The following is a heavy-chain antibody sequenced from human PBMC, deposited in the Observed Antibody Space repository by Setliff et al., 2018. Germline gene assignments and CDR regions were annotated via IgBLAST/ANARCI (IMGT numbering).Heavy chain of an antibody. CDR2: ISSSGSTI. D-gene: IGHD2-2*01. V-gene: IGHV3-48*03. J-gene: IGHJ4*02. CDR3: VPESSTFLN. CDR1: GFSFHDYT. Sequence: GGSLRLSCAASGFSFHDYTMQWVRQVPGKGLEWVSYISSSGSTIYYADSVEGRFTIPRDNAKSSLYLQMNSLRAEDTAVYYCVPESSTFLNWGPGTQVTVSS.